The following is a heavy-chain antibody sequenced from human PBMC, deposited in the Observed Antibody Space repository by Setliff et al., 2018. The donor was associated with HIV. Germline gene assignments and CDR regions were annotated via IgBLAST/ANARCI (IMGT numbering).Heavy chain of an antibody. J-gene: IGHJ4*02. V-gene: IGHV4-59*01. D-gene: IGHD6-19*01. Sequence: PSETLSLTCTVSGGSISSYYWSWIRQPPGKGLEWIGYIYSSGSSKNTPSLKSRVTISVDTPKNEFSLKLSSMTAADTAVYYCARGIAVAGPYFDYWGQGTLVTVSS. CDR1: GGSISSYY. CDR2: IYSSGSS. CDR3: ARGIAVAGPYFDY.